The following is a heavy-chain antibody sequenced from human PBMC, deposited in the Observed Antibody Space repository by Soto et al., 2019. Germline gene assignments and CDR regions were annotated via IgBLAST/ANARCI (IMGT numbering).Heavy chain of an antibody. D-gene: IGHD2-15*01. V-gene: IGHV4-4*02. CDR1: GDSHTNNHW. Sequence: QLQLRESGPGLVQPSGTLSLTCDVSGDSHTNNHWWSWVRHAPGKGLEWIGEIWHTGRPNYNPSLESRVAISIDKAKNQFSLKLSSVTAADTAVYYCVRDSRTGCSSINCYMHWGQGTLVTVSS. CDR2: IWHTGRP. J-gene: IGHJ4*02. CDR3: VRDSRTGCSSINCYMH.